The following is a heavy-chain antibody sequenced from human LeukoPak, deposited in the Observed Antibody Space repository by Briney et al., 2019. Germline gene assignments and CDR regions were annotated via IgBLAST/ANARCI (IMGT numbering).Heavy chain of an antibody. J-gene: IGHJ4*02. CDR3: AKDDSSSWSTFDY. Sequence: GGSLRLSCAASGFIFSNYAIHWVRQAPGKGLEWVAFIRPDGTNKYYADSVKGRFTISRDNSKNTLYLQMNSLRAEDTAVYYCAKDDSSSWSTFDYWGQGILVTVSS. V-gene: IGHV3-30*02. CDR2: IRPDGTNK. CDR1: GFIFSNYA. D-gene: IGHD6-13*01.